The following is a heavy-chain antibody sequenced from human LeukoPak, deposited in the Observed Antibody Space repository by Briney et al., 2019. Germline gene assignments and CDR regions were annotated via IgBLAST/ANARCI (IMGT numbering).Heavy chain of an antibody. CDR1: GGTFSSYA. CDR3: ARGGIAVAGIDY. D-gene: IGHD6-19*01. V-gene: IGHV1-69*13. Sequence: GASVKVSCKASGGTFSSYAISWVRQAPGQGLEWMGGIIPIFGTANYAQKFQGRVTITADESTSTAYMEPSSLRSEDTAVYYCARGGIAVAGIDYWGQGTLVTVSS. CDR2: IIPIFGTA. J-gene: IGHJ4*02.